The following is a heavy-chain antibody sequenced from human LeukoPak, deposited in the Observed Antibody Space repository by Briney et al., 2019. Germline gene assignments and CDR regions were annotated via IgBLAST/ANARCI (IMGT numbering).Heavy chain of an antibody. CDR1: GFTFSSYW. D-gene: IGHD5-12*01. V-gene: IGHV3-74*03. CDR2: INSDGSSI. Sequence: PGGCLRLSCAASGFTFSSYWMHWVRQAPGKGLVWVSRINSDGSSITYADSVKGRSTISRDNAKNTLYLQINSLRVEDTAVYYCAREGRVSGYDFDCWGQGTLVTVSS. CDR3: AREGRVSGYDFDC. J-gene: IGHJ4*02.